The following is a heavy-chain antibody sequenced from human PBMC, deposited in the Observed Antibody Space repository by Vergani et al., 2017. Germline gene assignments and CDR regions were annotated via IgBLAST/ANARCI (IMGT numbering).Heavy chain of an antibody. V-gene: IGHV3-30*02. J-gene: IGHJ4*02. Sequence: QVQLVESGGGVVQPGRSLRLSCAASGCTFSSYGMHWVRQAPGKGLEWVAYIGKDGINTRYRDAVKGRFTVSRDNSKDILYLQMDSLRSEDTALYYCAKYLRDSTDGLPDSWGPGPLVIVSS. CDR1: GCTFSSYG. D-gene: IGHD2-21*02. CDR3: AKYLRDSTDGLPDS. CDR2: IGKDGINT.